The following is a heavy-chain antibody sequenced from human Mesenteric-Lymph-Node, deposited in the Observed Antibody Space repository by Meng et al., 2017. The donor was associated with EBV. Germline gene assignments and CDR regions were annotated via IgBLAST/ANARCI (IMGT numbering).Heavy chain of an antibody. Sequence: QVQLVQSGAEVKKPGASVKVSCKASGYTFTSHFIHWVRQAPGQGLEWMGMINPSGGTTSYSHNFQGRVTMTRDTSTSTVYMELSSLRSEDTAVYYCARVRYYYGSGNDHWGQGTLVTVSS. V-gene: IGHV1-46*01. CDR3: ARVRYYYGSGNDH. CDR1: GYTFTSHF. J-gene: IGHJ4*02. CDR2: INPSGGTT. D-gene: IGHD3-10*01.